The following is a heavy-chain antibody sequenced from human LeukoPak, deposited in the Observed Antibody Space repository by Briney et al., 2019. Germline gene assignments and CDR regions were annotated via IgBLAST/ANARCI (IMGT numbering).Heavy chain of an antibody. J-gene: IGHJ5*02. D-gene: IGHD6-19*01. CDR1: GYTFTNYY. V-gene: IGHV1-2*02. CDR3: ARAVAGAGTINWFDP. CDR2: INRNSGDT. Sequence: GASVKVSCKASGYTFTNYYIHWVRQAPGQGLEWMGWINRNSGDTNFAQKLQDRVTMTRDTSITTAYMELRNLRSDDTAVYYCARAVAGAGTINWFDPWGQGTLVTVSS.